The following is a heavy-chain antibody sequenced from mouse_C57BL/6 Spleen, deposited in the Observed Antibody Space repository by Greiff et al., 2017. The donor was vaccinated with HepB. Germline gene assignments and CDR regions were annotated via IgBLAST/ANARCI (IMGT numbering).Heavy chain of an antibody. D-gene: IGHD2-4*01. CDR1: GYTFTSYW. CDR2: IEPSDSYT. CDR3: LYYDYDGFDY. V-gene: IGHV1-50*01. Sequence: QVQLQQPGAELVKPGASVKLSCKASGYTFTSYWMQWVKQRPGQGLEWIGEIEPSDSYTNYNQKFKGKATLTVDTSSSTAYMQLSSLTSEDSAVYYCLYYDYDGFDYWGQGTTLTVSS. J-gene: IGHJ2*01.